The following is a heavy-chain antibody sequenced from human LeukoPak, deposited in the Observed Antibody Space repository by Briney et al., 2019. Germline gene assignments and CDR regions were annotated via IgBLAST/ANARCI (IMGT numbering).Heavy chain of an antibody. V-gene: IGHV3-23*01. D-gene: IGHD6-13*01. CDR3: AKAAAAPGFDF. Sequence: GGSLRLSCAASGFTFSSYAMSWVRQAPGKGLEWVSAISGSGDSIYYADSVKGRFTISRDNSKNTIYLQMNSLRAEDTALYYCAKAAAAPGFDFWGQGTLVTVSS. CDR1: GFTFSSYA. J-gene: IGHJ4*02. CDR2: ISGSGDSI.